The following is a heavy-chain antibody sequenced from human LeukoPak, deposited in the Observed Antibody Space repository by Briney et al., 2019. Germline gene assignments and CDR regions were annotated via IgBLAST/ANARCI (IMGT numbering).Heavy chain of an antibody. CDR2: ISGSGRTI. CDR1: GFTFSSYE. J-gene: IGHJ5*02. CDR3: ARDQFTDWFDP. V-gene: IGHV3-48*03. Sequence: GGSLRLSCAASGFTFSSYEMIWVRQAPGKGLECVSYISGSGRTIYYADSVKGRFTISRDNAKNTLYLQMNSLRAEDTAVYYCARDQFTDWFDPWGQGTLVTVSS.